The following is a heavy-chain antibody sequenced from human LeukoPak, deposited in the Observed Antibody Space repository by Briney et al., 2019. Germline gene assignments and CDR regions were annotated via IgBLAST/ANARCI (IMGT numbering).Heavy chain of an antibody. D-gene: IGHD3-22*01. Sequence: GGSLCLSCAASGFTFSSYAMHWVRQAPGKGLEWVGVISYDGSNKYYANSVKGGFTISSDNSKNPVNMQMNSLRAEDTAVQCCARGPSYYYDSSGYYTIFDYWGQGTLVTVSS. V-gene: IGHV3-30-3*01. CDR2: ISYDGSNK. CDR1: GFTFSSYA. CDR3: ARGPSYYYDSSGYYTIFDY. J-gene: IGHJ4*02.